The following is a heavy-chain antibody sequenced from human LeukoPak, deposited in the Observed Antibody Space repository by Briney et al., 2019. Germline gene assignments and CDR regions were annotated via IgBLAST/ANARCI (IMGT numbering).Heavy chain of an antibody. Sequence: KTSQTLSLTCTVSGGSISSGDYYWSWIRQPPGKGLEWIGYIYYSGSTNYNPSLKSRITVSVDTSKNQFSLKLSSVTAADTAVYYCARVRSDWFIDYWGQGTLVTVSS. J-gene: IGHJ4*02. V-gene: IGHV4-30-4*01. CDR3: ARVRSDWFIDY. CDR1: GGSISSGDYY. D-gene: IGHD6-19*01. CDR2: IYYSGST.